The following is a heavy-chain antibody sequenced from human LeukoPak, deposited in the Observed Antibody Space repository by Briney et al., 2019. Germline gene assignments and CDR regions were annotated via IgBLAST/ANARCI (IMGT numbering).Heavy chain of an antibody. V-gene: IGHV1-18*01. J-gene: IGHJ4*02. D-gene: IGHD6-13*01. CDR1: GYTFTSYG. CDR3: AREGIAAAVDY. Sequence: ASVKVSCKASGYTFTSYGISWVRQAPGQGLEWMGWISAYNGNTNYAQKLQGRVTITRNTSISTAYMELSSLRSEDTAVYYCAREGIAAAVDYWGQGTLVTVSS. CDR2: ISAYNGNT.